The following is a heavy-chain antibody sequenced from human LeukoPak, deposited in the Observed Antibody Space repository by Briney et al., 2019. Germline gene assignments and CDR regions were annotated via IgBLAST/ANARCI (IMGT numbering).Heavy chain of an antibody. CDR1: GGSISSSSYY. J-gene: IGHJ3*02. CDR2: IYTSGST. Sequence: SSETLSLTCTVSGGSISSSSYYWGWIRQPAGKGLEWIGRIYTSGSTNYNPSLKSRVTISVDTSKNQFSLKLSSVTAADTAVYYCARVPPWFGGPPGAFDIWGQGTMVTVSS. CDR3: ARVPPWFGGPPGAFDI. V-gene: IGHV4-61*02. D-gene: IGHD3-10*01.